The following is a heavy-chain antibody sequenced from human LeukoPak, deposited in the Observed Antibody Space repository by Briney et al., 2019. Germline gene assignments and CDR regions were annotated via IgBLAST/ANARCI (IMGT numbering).Heavy chain of an antibody. D-gene: IGHD2-21*02. V-gene: IGHV3-74*01. CDR1: GFTFSSYA. CDR2: INSDGSST. CDR3: ERAAYCGGDCPDAEYFQH. Sequence: GGSLRLSCAASGFTFSSYAMSCVRQAPGKGLVWVLRINSDGSSTSYADSVKGRFTISRDNAKNTLYLQMNSLRAEDTAVYYCERAAYCGGDCPDAEYFQHWGQGTLVTVSS. J-gene: IGHJ1*01.